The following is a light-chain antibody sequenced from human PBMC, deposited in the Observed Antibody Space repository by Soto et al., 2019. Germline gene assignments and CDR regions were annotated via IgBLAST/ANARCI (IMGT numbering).Light chain of an antibody. J-gene: IGKJ1*01. CDR2: GAS. V-gene: IGKV3-15*01. CDR1: QSVSSN. Sequence: EIVVTQAPATLSVSPWERATLSCRASQSVSSNLAWYQQKPGQAPRLLIYGASTRATGIPARFSGSGSGTEFTLTISSLQSEDFAVYYCQQYNNWPRTFGQGTKVDI. CDR3: QQYNNWPRT.